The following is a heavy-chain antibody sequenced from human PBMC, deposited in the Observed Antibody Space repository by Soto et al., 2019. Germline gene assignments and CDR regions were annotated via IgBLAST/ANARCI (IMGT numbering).Heavy chain of an antibody. CDR1: GFTFSSYS. Sequence: EVQLVESGGGLVQPGGSLRLSCAASGFTFSSYSMNWVRQAPGKGLEWVSYISSSSSTIYYADSVKGRFTISRDKAKNSLYLQMNSLRDEDTAVYYCARATVGYSYGTSDYWGQGTLVTVSS. J-gene: IGHJ4*02. CDR3: ARATVGYSYGTSDY. D-gene: IGHD5-18*01. CDR2: ISSSSSTI. V-gene: IGHV3-48*02.